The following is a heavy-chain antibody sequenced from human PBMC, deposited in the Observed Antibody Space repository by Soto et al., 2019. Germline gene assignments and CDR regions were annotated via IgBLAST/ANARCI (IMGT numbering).Heavy chain of an antibody. Sequence: SEPLSPTSTVSGGSISSGGYYWSWIRQPPGKGLEWIGYIHYSGSTYYNPSLKSRVTISVDTSKNQFSLKLSSVTAADTAVYYCARDRGGYSGYDWSNYGMDVWGQGTTVTVSS. CDR1: GGSISSGGYY. D-gene: IGHD5-12*01. V-gene: IGHV4-31*03. CDR2: IHYSGST. J-gene: IGHJ6*02. CDR3: ARDRGGYSGYDWSNYGMDV.